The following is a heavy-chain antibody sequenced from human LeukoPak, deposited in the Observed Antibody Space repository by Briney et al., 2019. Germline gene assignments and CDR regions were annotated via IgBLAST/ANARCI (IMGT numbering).Heavy chain of an antibody. CDR1: GGSISSYY. V-gene: IGHV4-59*01. J-gene: IGHJ4*02. CDR3: ARDPDSSGYYDY. CDR2: IYYSGST. D-gene: IGHD3-22*01. Sequence: SETLSLTCTVSGGSISSYYWSWIRQPPGKGLEWIGYIYYSGSTNYNPSLKSRVTISVDTSKNQFSLKLSSVTAADTAVYYCARDPDSSGYYDYWGQGTLVTVSS.